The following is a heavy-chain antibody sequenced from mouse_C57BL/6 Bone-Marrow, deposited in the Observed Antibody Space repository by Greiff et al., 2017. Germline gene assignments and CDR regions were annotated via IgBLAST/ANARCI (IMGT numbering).Heavy chain of an antibody. D-gene: IGHD1-1*01. CDR3: ASPIYYYGGSDRYFDV. V-gene: IGHV5-9*01. CDR2: ISGGGGNT. J-gene: IGHJ1*03. CDR1: GFTFSSYT. Sequence: EVQVVESGGGLVKPGGSLKLSCAASGFTFSSYTMSWVRQTPEKRLEWVATISGGGGNTYYPDSVKGRFPNSRDNAKNTLYLQLSSLGSEDTALYYCASPIYYYGGSDRYFDVWGTGTTVTVSS.